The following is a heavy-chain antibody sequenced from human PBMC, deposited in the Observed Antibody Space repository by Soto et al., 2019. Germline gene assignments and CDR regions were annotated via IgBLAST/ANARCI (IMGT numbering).Heavy chain of an antibody. Sequence: PGGSLRPSGSASGCTCSKFAMSWFRQAPVNGLQSLSGISSNGFSIYYADSVKGRFTIPRDNSKNTLYLQMSSLRPEDTAIYYCGKDRTLTGGDFDYWGQGTLVTVSS. D-gene: IGHD3-10*01. CDR2: ISSNGFSI. V-gene: IGHV3-64D*06. CDR3: GKDRTLTGGDFDY. J-gene: IGHJ4*02. CDR1: GCTCSKFA.